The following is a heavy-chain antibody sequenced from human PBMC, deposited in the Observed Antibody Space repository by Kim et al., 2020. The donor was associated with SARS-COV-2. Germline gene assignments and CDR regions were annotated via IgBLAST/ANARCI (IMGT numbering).Heavy chain of an antibody. V-gene: IGHV3-30*04. D-gene: IGHD6-13*01. CDR1: GFTFSSYA. J-gene: IGHJ4*02. CDR2: ISYDGSNK. Sequence: GGSLRLSCAASGFTFSSYAMHWVRQAPGKGLEWVAVISYDGSNKYYADSVKGRFTISRDNSKNTLYLQMNSLRAEDTAVYYCARDLTSSSWSYYFDYWGQGTLVTVSS. CDR3: ARDLTSSSWSYYFDY.